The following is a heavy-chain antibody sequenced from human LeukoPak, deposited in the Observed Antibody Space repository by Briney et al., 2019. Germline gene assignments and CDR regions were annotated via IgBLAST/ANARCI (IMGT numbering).Heavy chain of an antibody. V-gene: IGHV3-30-3*01. J-gene: IGHJ4*02. CDR2: ISDDGSRQ. CDR1: GFTFSNYA. CDR3: ARDLGYYRADY. Sequence: GGSLRLSCAATGFTFSNYAIHWGRQAPGKGLEWVAFISDDGSRQHYADSVKGRFTISRDNSKNTLNLQMNSLRAEDTAAYYCARDLGYYRADYWGQGTLVTVSS. D-gene: IGHD1-26*01.